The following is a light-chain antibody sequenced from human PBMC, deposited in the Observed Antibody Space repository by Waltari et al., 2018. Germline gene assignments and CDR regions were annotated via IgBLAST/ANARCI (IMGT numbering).Light chain of an antibody. Sequence: DIQMTQSPSSLSASVGDRVTVTCRTSRGISNYLAWYQQKPGKVPKLLIYAASTLQSGVPSWFSGSGSGTDFTLTISNLQPEDVATYYCHKYDTDPWTFGQGTKVDIK. CDR2: AAS. CDR3: HKYDTDPWT. CDR1: RGISNY. V-gene: IGKV1-27*01. J-gene: IGKJ1*01.